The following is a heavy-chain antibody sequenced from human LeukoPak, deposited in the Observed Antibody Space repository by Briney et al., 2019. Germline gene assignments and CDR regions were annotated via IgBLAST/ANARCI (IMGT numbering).Heavy chain of an antibody. Sequence: TSQTLSLTCAVSGGSISSGGYSWSWIRQPPGKGLEWIGYIYHSGSTYYNPSLKSRVTISVDRSKNQFSLKPSSVTAADTAVYYCGRRRIDCSDTGCYVDYWGQGTLVTVSS. J-gene: IGHJ4*02. D-gene: IGHD2-15*01. CDR1: GGSISSGGYS. CDR2: IYHSGST. V-gene: IGHV4-30-2*01. CDR3: GRRRIDCSDTGCYVDY.